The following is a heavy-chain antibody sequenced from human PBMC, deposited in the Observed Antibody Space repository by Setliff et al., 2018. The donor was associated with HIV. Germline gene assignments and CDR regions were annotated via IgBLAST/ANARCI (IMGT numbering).Heavy chain of an antibody. Sequence: LRLSCAASGFTFNNSHWMHWVRQAPGKGLMWVSHISDDGTSTSYADSVKGRFIMSRDIAKNAVYLQMSSLSVEDTAIYYCASHSFGISPPGKDWGQGTLVTVS. CDR1: GFTFNNSHW. V-gene: IGHV3-74*01. CDR3: ASHSFGISPPGKD. CDR2: ISDDGTST. J-gene: IGHJ4*02. D-gene: IGHD3-16*01.